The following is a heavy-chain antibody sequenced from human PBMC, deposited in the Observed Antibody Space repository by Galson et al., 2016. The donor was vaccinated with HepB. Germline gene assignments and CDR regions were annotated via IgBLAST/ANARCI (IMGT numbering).Heavy chain of an antibody. CDR3: AHMGYISSWYFDF. V-gene: IGHV2-5*02. J-gene: IGHJ4*02. CDR2: IFWDDDK. CDR1: GFSLSTSGEG. Sequence: PALVKPTQTLTLTCTFSGFSLSTSGEGVGWIRQPPGKALEWLALIFWDDDKRYSPYLKSRLTITKDTSMNQVVLTLTNVDPVGTATYYCAHMGYISSWYFDFWGQGTLLTVSS. D-gene: IGHD6-13*01.